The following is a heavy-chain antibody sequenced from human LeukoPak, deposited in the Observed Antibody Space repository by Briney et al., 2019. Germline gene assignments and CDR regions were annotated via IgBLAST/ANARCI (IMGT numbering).Heavy chain of an antibody. CDR3: ARVYRGYSYGGRTFQD. J-gene: IGHJ1*01. CDR2: INHSGNT. V-gene: IGHV4-34*01. CDR1: GGPFSGYY. Sequence: SETLSLTCAVYGGPFSGYYWSWIRQPPGKGLEWIGEINHSGNTNYNPSLKSRVTISVDTSKNQFSLKLSSVTAADTAVYYCARVYRGYSYGGRTFQDWGQGTLVTVSS. D-gene: IGHD5-18*01.